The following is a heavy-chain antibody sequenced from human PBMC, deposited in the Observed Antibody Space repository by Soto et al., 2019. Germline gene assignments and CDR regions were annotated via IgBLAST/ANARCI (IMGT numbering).Heavy chain of an antibody. V-gene: IGHV4-59*12. J-gene: IGHJ4*02. CDR1: GGSFSGYY. CDR3: ARDKITGLFDY. Sequence: PSETLSLTCAVFGGSFSGYYWNWIRQPPGKGLEWIGYIYYSGSTNYNPSLKSRVTISVDTSKNQFSLKLTSVTAADTAVYYCARDKITGLFDYWGQGTLVTVSS. D-gene: IGHD2-8*02. CDR2: IYYSGST.